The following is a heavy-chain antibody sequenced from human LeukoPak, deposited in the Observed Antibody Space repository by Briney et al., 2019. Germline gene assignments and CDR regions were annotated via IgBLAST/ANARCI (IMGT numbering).Heavy chain of an antibody. CDR1: GFTFSIYG. V-gene: IGHV3-30*18. J-gene: IGHJ1*01. CDR2: ISYDGSNK. CDR3: AKDPSEYQLLTAEYFQH. D-gene: IGHD2-2*01. Sequence: GGSLRLSCAASGFTFSIYGMHWVRQAPGKGLEWVAVISYDGSNKYYADSVKGRFTISRDNSKNTLYLQMNGLRAEDTAVYYCAKDPSEYQLLTAEYFQHWGQGTLVTVSS.